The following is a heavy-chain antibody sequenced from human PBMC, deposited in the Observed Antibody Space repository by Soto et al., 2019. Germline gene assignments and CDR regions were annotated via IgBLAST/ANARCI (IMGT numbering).Heavy chain of an antibody. CDR1: GYNFIAYY. Sequence: QVQLVQSGAEVKKPGSSVKLSCKASGYNFIAYYIYWVRQAPGQGPEWMGMINPSSGDTNYAQKFQGRVTVTRDTSTSTAYLELSSLRSEDAAVYYCAKYCGGDCRHFDAWGQGTLVTVSS. V-gene: IGHV1-46*01. CDR3: AKYCGGDCRHFDA. J-gene: IGHJ4*02. CDR2: INPSSGDT. D-gene: IGHD2-21*02.